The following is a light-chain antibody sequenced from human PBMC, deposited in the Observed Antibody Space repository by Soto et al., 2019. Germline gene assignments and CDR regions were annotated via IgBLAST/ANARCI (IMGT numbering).Light chain of an antibody. CDR3: QSYDTSLSGSV. CDR1: SSNIGAGYD. V-gene: IGLV1-40*01. Sequence: QSVLTQPPSVSRAPGQRVTISCTGTSSNIGAGYDVHWYQHLPGTAPKLLIYGNSDRPSGVPDRFSGSKSGTSASLAITGLQAEDEADYYCQSYDTSLSGSVFGRGTKLTVL. CDR2: GNS. J-gene: IGLJ2*01.